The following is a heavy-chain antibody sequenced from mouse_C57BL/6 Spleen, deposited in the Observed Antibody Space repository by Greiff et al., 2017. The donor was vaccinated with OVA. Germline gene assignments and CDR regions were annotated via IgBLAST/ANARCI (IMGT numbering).Heavy chain of an antibody. D-gene: IGHD1-1*01. CDR1: GYTFTSYW. CDR2: IDPSDSYT. J-gene: IGHJ3*01. CDR3: ARCGLYYGSSYGFAY. V-gene: IGHV1-69*01. Sequence: VQLQQPGAELVMPGASVKLSCKASGYTFTSYWMHWVKQRPGQGLEWIGEIDPSDSYTNYNQKFKGKSTLTVDKSSSTAYMQLSSLTSEDSAVYYCARCGLYYGSSYGFAYWGQGTLVTVSA.